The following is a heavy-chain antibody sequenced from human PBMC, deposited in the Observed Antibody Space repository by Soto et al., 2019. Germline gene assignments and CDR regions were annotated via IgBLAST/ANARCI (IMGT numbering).Heavy chain of an antibody. CDR1: RLSISIYT. CDR2: ISSDGRSN. Sequence: GGSLRLSCEASRLSISIYTMHWVRQAPGKGLEWVAVISSDGRSNYCADSVKGRFTISRDNSKNTLYLHMDSLRPEDTAVYYCARDRTFCSSTSCYHHYYYYGMDVWGQGTTVTVSS. D-gene: IGHD2-2*01. J-gene: IGHJ6*02. CDR3: ARDRTFCSSTSCYHHYYYYGMDV. V-gene: IGHV3-30*04.